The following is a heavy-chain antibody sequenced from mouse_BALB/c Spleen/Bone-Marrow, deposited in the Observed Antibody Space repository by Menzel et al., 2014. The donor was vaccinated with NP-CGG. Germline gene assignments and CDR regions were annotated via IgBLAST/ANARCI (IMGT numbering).Heavy chain of an antibody. CDR3: ARYNYGSSQFAY. Sequence: VQLKQSGAELVKPGASVKLSCTASGFNIKDTYMHWVKQRPEQGLEWIGRIDPANGNTKYDPKLQGKATITADTSSNTAYLRLSSLTSEDTAVYYCARYNYGSSQFAYWGQGTLVTVSA. D-gene: IGHD1-1*01. V-gene: IGHV14-3*02. J-gene: IGHJ3*01. CDR2: IDPANGNT. CDR1: GFNIKDTY.